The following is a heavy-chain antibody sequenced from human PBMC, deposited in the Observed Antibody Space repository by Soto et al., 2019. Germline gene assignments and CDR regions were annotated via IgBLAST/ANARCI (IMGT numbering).Heavy chain of an antibody. Sequence: SETLSLTCIVSGGSISSYHWSWIRQPPGKGLEWIGYIYYSGSTNYNPSLKSRVTISVDTSKTQFSLKLSSVTAADTALYYCARVSMAAAGSSYYYYYGMDVWGQGTTVTV. CDR3: ARVSMAAAGSSYYYYYGMDV. J-gene: IGHJ6*02. CDR2: IYYSGST. CDR1: GGSISSYH. D-gene: IGHD6-13*01. V-gene: IGHV4-59*01.